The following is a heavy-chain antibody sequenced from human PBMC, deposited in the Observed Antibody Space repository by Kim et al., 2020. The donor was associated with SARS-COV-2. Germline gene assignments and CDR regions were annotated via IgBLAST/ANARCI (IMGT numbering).Heavy chain of an antibody. CDR2: IGTAGDT. D-gene: IGHD2-2*01. CDR1: GFTFSSYD. CDR3: ARAMGYCSSTSCPDYYCGMDV. V-gene: IGHV3-13*01. Sequence: GGSLRLSCAASGFTFSSYDMHWVRQATGKGLEWVSAIGTAGDTYYPGSVKGRFTISRENAKNSLYLQMNSLRAGDTAVYYCARAMGYCSSTSCPDYYCGMDVWGQGTTVTVSS. J-gene: IGHJ6*02.